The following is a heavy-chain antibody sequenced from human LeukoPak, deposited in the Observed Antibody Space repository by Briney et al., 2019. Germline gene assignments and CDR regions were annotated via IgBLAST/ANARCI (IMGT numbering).Heavy chain of an antibody. CDR1: GYTFTTYG. J-gene: IGHJ6*03. Sequence: SVKVSCKASGYTFTTYGISWVRQAPGQGLEWMGGIIPIFGTANYAQKFQGRVTITADESTSTAYMELSSLRSEDTAVYYCARANSGYSYGYTYYYYYYMDVWGKGTTVTVSS. CDR3: ARANSGYSYGYTYYYYYYMDV. V-gene: IGHV1-69*13. CDR2: IIPIFGTA. D-gene: IGHD5-18*01.